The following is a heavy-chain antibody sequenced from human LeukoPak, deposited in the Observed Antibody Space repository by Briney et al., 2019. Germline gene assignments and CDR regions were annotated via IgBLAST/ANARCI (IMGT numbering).Heavy chain of an antibody. CDR2: IYYSGST. Sequence: SETLSLTCTVSGGSISSYYWSWIRQPPGKGLEWIGYIYYSGSTNYNPSLKSRVTISVDTSKNQFSLKLSSVTAADTAVYYCARADSGWYAEFDYWAQGTLVTVSS. D-gene: IGHD6-19*01. J-gene: IGHJ4*02. CDR1: GGSISSYY. CDR3: ARADSGWYAEFDY. V-gene: IGHV4-59*01.